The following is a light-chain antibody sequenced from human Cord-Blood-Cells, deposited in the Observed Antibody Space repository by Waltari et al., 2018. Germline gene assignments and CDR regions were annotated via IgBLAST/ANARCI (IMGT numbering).Light chain of an antibody. Sequence: DIQMTQSPSSLSASVGDRVTITCRASKSISSYLNWYQQKPGKAPKLLLYAASSLQSGVPSRFSGSGSGTAFTLTISSLQPEDFATYYCQQSYSTPFTFGPGTKVDIK. CDR2: AAS. CDR1: KSISSY. V-gene: IGKV1-39*01. CDR3: QQSYSTPFT. J-gene: IGKJ3*01.